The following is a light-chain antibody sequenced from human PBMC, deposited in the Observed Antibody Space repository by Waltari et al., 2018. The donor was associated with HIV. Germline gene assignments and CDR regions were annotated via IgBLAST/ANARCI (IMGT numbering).Light chain of an antibody. CDR1: QSVFYSSDNKNY. V-gene: IGKV4-1*01. Sequence: DIVMTQSPDSLTVSLGERATFNCKSSQSVFYSSDNKNYLAWYQQKPGQLPKLLIYWAATRESGVPDRFSGSGSGTDFTLTITSLQAEDVAVYYCQQYYSTPFTFGPGTKVDIK. CDR2: WAA. J-gene: IGKJ3*01. CDR3: QQYYSTPFT.